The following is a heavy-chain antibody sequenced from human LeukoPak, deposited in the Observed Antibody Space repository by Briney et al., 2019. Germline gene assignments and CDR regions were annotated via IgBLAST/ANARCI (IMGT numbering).Heavy chain of an antibody. CDR2: IYYSGST. V-gene: IGHV4-39*01. J-gene: IGHJ4*02. Sequence: SETLSLTCTVSGDSISSSSYYWGWIRQPPRKGLEWIGSIYYSGSTYYNPSLKSRVTISVDTSKNQCSLKLSSVTAADTAVYYCARHYFYGSGTYRPFDYWGQGTLVTVSS. D-gene: IGHD3-10*01. CDR3: ARHYFYGSGTYRPFDY. CDR1: GDSISSSSYY.